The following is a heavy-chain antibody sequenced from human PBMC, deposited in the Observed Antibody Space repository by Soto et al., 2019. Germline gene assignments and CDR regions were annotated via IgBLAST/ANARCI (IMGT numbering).Heavy chain of an antibody. V-gene: IGHV4-59*01. D-gene: IGHD6-13*01. CDR3: ARRTYSSSWLGGYYYMDV. J-gene: IGHJ6*03. Sequence: PSETLSLTGTVSGGSISSYYWSWIRQPPGKGLEWIGYIYYSGSTNYNPSLKSRVTISVDTSKNQFSLKLSSVTAADTAVYYCARRTYSSSWLGGYYYMDVWGKGTTVTVSS. CDR2: IYYSGST. CDR1: GGSISSYY.